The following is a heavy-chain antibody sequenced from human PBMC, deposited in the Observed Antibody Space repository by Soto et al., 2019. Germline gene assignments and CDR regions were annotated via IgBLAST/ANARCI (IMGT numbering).Heavy chain of an antibody. D-gene: IGHD2-15*01. V-gene: IGHV4-59*01. CDR2: IYYSGST. CDR3: AREDCSGGSCQLNGGYFQH. J-gene: IGHJ1*01. Sequence: QVQLQESGPGLVKPSETLSLTCTVSGGSISSYYWSWIRQPPGKGLEWIGYIYYSGSTNYDPSLKSRVTISVDTSKNQFSLKLSSVTAADTAVYYCAREDCSGGSCQLNGGYFQHWGQGTLVTVSS. CDR1: GGSISSYY.